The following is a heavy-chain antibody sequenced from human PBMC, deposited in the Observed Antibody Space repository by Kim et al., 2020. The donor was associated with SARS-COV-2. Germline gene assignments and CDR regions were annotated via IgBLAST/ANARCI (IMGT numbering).Heavy chain of an antibody. V-gene: IGHV4-61*01. CDR3: ARAGYYETVDY. D-gene: IGHD3-22*01. Sequence: SETLSLTCTVSGGSVSSGSYYWSWIRQPPGKGLEWIGYIYYSGSTNYNPSLKSRVTISVDTSKNQFSLKLSSVTAADTAVYYCARAGYYETVDYWGQGTLVTVSS. CDR2: IYYSGST. CDR1: GGSVSSGSYY. J-gene: IGHJ4*02.